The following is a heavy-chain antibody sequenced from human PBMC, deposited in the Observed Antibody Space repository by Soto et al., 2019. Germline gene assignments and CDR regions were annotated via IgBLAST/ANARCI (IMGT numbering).Heavy chain of an antibody. CDR3: ARVVSPKSKKSGYDSLNGSWFDP. CDR1: GYTFTSYA. D-gene: IGHD5-12*01. J-gene: IGHJ5*02. V-gene: IGHV1-3*01. CDR2: INAGNGNT. Sequence: ASVKVSCKASGYTFTSYAMHWVRQAPGQRLEWMGWINAGNGNTKYSQKFQGRVTITRDTSASTAYMELSSLRSEDTAVYYCARVVSPKSKKSGYDSLNGSWFDPWGQGTLVTVSS.